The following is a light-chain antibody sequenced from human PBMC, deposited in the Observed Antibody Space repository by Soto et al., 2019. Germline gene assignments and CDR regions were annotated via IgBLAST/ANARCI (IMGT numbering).Light chain of an antibody. J-gene: IGLJ2*01. CDR2: DVS. Sequence: QSALTQPRSVSGSPGQSVTISCNGTSSDVGGYNYVSWYQHHPGKAPKFIIFDVSSRPSGVPDRFSGSKSGNTAYLTISGLQAEDEADYYCCSLAGGNIFRVFGGGTKLTVL. V-gene: IGLV2-11*01. CDR3: CSLAGGNIFRV. CDR1: SSDVGGYNY.